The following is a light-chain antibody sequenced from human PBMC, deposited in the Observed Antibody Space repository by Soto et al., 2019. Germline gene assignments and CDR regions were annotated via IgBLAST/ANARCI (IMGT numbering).Light chain of an antibody. Sequence: QSVLTQPASASGSPGQSITISCTGTSSDVGGYDYVSWYQQLPGKAPKLLIYDVNNRPSGVSHRFSGSKSGNTASLTISGLQAEDEADYYCSSYTGSSTFVFGTGTKVTV. CDR3: SSYTGSSTFV. CDR2: DVN. V-gene: IGLV2-14*01. CDR1: SSDVGGYDY. J-gene: IGLJ1*01.